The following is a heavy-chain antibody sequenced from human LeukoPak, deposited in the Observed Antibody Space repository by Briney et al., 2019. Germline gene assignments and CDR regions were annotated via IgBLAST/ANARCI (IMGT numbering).Heavy chain of an antibody. CDR3: ARITTASADL. CDR1: GFSFSNYA. J-gene: IGHJ1*01. CDR2: IWYDGSQK. Sequence: GGSLRLSCTASGFSFSNYAMSWVRQAPGMGLEWVAIIWYDGSQKYYADSVKGRFTISRDNSKNTLYLQMNSLRAEDTAVYYCARITTASADLWGQGTLLTVSS. V-gene: IGHV3-33*08. D-gene: IGHD5-18*01.